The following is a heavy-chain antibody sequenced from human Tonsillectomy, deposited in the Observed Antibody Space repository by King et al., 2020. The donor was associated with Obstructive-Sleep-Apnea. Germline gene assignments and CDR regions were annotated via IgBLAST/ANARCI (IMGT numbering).Heavy chain of an antibody. J-gene: IGHJ6*02. D-gene: IGHD6-19*01. CDR1: GFTFSSYD. CDR3: AKEPLYSSGWTSYYYYYGMDV. Sequence: VQLVESGGGVVQPGRSLRLSCAASGFTFSSYDMHWVRQAPGKGLEWVAVISYDGSNKYYADSVKGRFTISRDNSKNTLYLQMNSLRAEDTAVDYCAKEPLYSSGWTSYYYYYGMDVWGQGTPVTVSS. CDR2: ISYDGSNK. V-gene: IGHV3-30*18.